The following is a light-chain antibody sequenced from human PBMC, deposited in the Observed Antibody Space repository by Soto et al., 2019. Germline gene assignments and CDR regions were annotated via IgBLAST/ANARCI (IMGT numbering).Light chain of an antibody. V-gene: IGLV1-44*01. CDR2: SNS. Sequence: QSVLTQPPSASGTPGQRVTISCSGSRSNIGGNTVEWYQQLPGTAPKLLIYSNSQRPSGVPERFSGSKSGTSASLAISGLKSEDEADYYCSTWDDSLTDVVFGGGTKLTVL. CDR1: RSNIGGNT. CDR3: STWDDSLTDVV. J-gene: IGLJ2*01.